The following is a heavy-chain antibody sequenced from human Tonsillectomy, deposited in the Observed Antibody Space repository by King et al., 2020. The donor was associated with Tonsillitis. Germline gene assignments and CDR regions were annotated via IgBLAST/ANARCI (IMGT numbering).Heavy chain of an antibody. CDR2: IKSKTDGGTT. J-gene: IGHJ4*02. CDR1: GFIFTNAW. Sequence: VQLVESGGGLVKPGESLRISCVASGFIFTNAWMNWVRQAPGKGLEGVGRIKSKTDGGTTDYAAPVKGRFTISRDDSKNMLYLQMDSLKTEDTAVYYCSTDRRNWGQGTLVTVSS. V-gene: IGHV3-15*07. CDR3: STDRRN.